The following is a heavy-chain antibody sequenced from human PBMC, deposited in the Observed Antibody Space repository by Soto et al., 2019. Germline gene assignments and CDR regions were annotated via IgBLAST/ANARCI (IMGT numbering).Heavy chain of an antibody. CDR2: IYDSGST. D-gene: IGHD3-10*01. CDR1: GGSIGSGGYY. J-gene: IGHJ4*02. CDR3: ARDSSGSQVVY. V-gene: IGHV4-31*03. Sequence: QVQLQESGPGLVKPSQTLSLTCTVSGGSIGSGGYYWSWIRQHPGKGLEWIGYIYDSGSTYYTPSLKSRATISIDTCKNQFSLKLTSVTAADTAVYYCARDSSGSQVVYWGQGTLVTVSS.